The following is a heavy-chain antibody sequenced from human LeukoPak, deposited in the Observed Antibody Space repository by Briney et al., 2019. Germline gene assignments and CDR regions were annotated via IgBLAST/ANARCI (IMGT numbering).Heavy chain of an antibody. J-gene: IGHJ3*02. V-gene: IGHV3-21*01. Sequence: GGSLRLSCAASGFTFSSYSMNWVRQAPGKGLEWVSSISSSSSYIYYADSVKGRFTISRDNAKNSLYLQTNSLRAEDTAVYYCAHNVDTAMEGSAFDIWGQGTMVTVSS. CDR1: GFTFSSYS. CDR3: AHNVDTAMEGSAFDI. CDR2: ISSSSSYI. D-gene: IGHD5-18*01.